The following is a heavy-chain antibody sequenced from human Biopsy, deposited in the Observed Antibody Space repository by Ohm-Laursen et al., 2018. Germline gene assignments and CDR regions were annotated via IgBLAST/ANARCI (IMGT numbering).Heavy chain of an antibody. J-gene: IGHJ3*01. V-gene: IGHV4-59*01. D-gene: IGHD3-3*01. CDR1: GGSISSDY. CDR2: ISSRGST. CDR3: ARLYRLDDYWNDDPPDAFDV. Sequence: GTLSLTCTVSGGSISSDYWSWIRQPPRRGLEWIGYISSRGSTNYNPSLRGRVTITVDTSKNQFSLKLTSVTAADTAVFFCARLYRLDDYWNDDPPDAFDVWGQGTMVTVSS.